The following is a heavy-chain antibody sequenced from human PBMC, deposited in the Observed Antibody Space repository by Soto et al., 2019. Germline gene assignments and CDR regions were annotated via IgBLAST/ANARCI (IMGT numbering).Heavy chain of an antibody. CDR3: ASGSGDDSTGNFDY. Sequence: PSETLSLTCTVSGVSISRHYWSWIRQPPGKGLEWIGYIYTSGSTNYNPSLKSRVTISVDTSKNQFSLNLSSVTAADTAVYYCASGSGDDSTGNFDYWGQGTLVTVSS. D-gene: IGHD3-22*01. J-gene: IGHJ4*02. CDR1: GVSISRHY. CDR2: IYTSGST. V-gene: IGHV4-4*09.